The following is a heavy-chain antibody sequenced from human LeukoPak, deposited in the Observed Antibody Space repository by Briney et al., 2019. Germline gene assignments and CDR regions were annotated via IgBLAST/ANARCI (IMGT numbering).Heavy chain of an antibody. D-gene: IGHD6-13*01. J-gene: IGHJ4*02. CDR3: AANPPGYSIDY. CDR2: IIPIFGTA. CDR1: GGTFSSYA. V-gene: IGHV1-69*13. Sequence: SVKVSCKASGGTFSSYAISWVRQAPGQGLEWMGGIIPIFGTANYAQKFRGRVTITADESTSTAYMELSSLRSEDTAVYYCAANPPGYSIDYWGQGTLVTVSS.